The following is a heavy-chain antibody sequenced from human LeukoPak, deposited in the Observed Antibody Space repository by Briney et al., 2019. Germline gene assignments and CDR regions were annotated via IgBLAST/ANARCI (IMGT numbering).Heavy chain of an antibody. CDR1: GGSISSYY. D-gene: IGHD3-10*01. V-gene: IGHV4-59*01. CDR3: ARERYYYGSGSLVGEDV. J-gene: IGHJ6*04. CDR2: IYYSGST. Sequence: SETLSLTCTVSGGSISSYYWSWIRQPPGKGLEWIGYIYYSGSTNNNPSLKSRGTISIDTSKNQFSLKLSSVTAADTAVYYCARERYYYGSGSLVGEDVWGKGTTVTVSS.